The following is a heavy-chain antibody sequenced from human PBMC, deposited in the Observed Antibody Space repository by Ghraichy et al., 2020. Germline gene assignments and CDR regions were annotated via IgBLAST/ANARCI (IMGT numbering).Heavy chain of an antibody. J-gene: IGHJ5*02. CDR2: IYHSGST. CDR3: ASQGDIVVVSVVIVNWFDP. D-gene: IGHD2-2*02. V-gene: IGHV4-39*01. Sequence: SQTLSLTCTVSGGSISSSSYYWGWIRQPPGKGLEWIGSIYHSGSTYYNPSLKSRVTISVDTSKNQFSVKLISVTAADTAVYYCASQGDIVVVSVVIVNWFDPWGQGTRVTVSS. CDR1: GGSISSSSYY.